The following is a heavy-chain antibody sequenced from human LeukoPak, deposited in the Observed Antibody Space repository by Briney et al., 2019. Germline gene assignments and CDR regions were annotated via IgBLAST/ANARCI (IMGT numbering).Heavy chain of an antibody. D-gene: IGHD3-22*01. CDR1: GFTFRNYA. J-gene: IGHJ4*02. CDR2: ISGGGDKT. V-gene: IGHV3-23*01. CDR3: ASNKEVFYDSSGGY. Sequence: GGSLRLSCAASGFTFRNYAMTWVRQAPGKGLECVSAISGGGDKTYYADSVKGRFTISRDNSKNTLFLQMRSLRAEDTAMYYCASNKEVFYDSSGGYWGQGTLVTVSS.